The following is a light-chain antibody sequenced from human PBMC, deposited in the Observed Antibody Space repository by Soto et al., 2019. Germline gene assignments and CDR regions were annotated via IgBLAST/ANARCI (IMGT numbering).Light chain of an antibody. CDR2: GAS. J-gene: IGKJ1*01. CDR1: QSVSSSY. Sequence: EIVLTQSPGTLSLSPGERATLSCRASQSVSSSYLAWYQQKPGQAHRLLIYGASSRATGIPDRFSGSGSGTDFTLTISRLEPEDFAVYYCQQYGSPPWTFGQGTKVEIK. V-gene: IGKV3-20*01. CDR3: QQYGSPPWT.